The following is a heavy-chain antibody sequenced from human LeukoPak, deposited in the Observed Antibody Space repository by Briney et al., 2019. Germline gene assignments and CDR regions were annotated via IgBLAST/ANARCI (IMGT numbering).Heavy chain of an antibody. CDR2: IYHSGST. D-gene: IGHD2-2*01. CDR1: GYSISSGYY. CDR3: ARHVSEGCSSTSCYAVWYFDL. J-gene: IGHJ2*01. Sequence: KPSETLSLTCAVSGYSISSGYYWGWIRQPPGKGLEWIGSIYHSGSTYYNPSLKSRVTISVDTSKNQFSLKLSSVTAADTAVYYCARHVSEGCSSTSCYAVWYFDLWGRGTLVTVSS. V-gene: IGHV4-38-2*01.